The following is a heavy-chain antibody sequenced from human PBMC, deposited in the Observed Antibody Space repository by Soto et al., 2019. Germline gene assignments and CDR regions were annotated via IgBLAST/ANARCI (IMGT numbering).Heavy chain of an antibody. J-gene: IGHJ4*02. D-gene: IGHD3-10*02. V-gene: IGHV4-61*01. CDR3: ATGVLL. Sequence: SETLSLTCTVSGGSVSSGIYYWSWIRPPPGKGLEWIGYISYSGSTNYNPSLKSRVTIAADTSKNQFSLKVSSVTAADTAVYYCATGVLLWGQGTLVTGSS. CDR1: GGSVSSGIYY. CDR2: ISYSGST.